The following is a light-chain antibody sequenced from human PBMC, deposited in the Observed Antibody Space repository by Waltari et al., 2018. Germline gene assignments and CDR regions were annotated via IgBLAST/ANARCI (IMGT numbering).Light chain of an antibody. CDR2: GAS. Sequence: EVVLTQFPGTLSLSPGERATLFCRASQSVSTFLAWYQQKAGQAPRLLIYGASSRATGIPDRFSGSGSGTDFSLTIRRLEPEDFAVYYCQNHERLPATFGQGTKVEIK. J-gene: IGKJ1*01. V-gene: IGKV3-20*01. CDR3: QNHERLPAT. CDR1: QSVSTF.